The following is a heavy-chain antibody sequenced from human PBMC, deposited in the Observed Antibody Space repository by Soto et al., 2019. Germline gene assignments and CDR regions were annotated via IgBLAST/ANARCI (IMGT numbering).Heavy chain of an antibody. CDR3: ASDRGVYFDY. V-gene: IGHV3-30*03. CDR1: GFTFSSYG. J-gene: IGHJ4*02. Sequence: PGGSLRLSCAASGFTFSSYGMHWVRQAPGKGLEWVAVISYDGSNKYYADSVKGRFTISRDNAKNSLYLQMNSLRAEDTAVYYCASDRGVYFDYWGQGTLVTVSS. CDR2: ISYDGSNK. D-gene: IGHD3-10*01.